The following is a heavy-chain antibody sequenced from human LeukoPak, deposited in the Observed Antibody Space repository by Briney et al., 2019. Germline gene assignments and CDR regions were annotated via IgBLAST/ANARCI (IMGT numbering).Heavy chain of an antibody. J-gene: IGHJ6*03. V-gene: IGHV3-11*04. Sequence: GGTLRLSCAASGFTFSDYYMTWIRQAPGKGLEWLSHIKGNGLTPSYADSVKVRFTISRDNAKNSLYLQMNSLRAEDTAVYYCAELGITMIGGVWGKGTTVTISS. CDR3: AELGITMIGGV. CDR2: IKGNGLTP. D-gene: IGHD3-10*02. CDR1: GFTFSDYY.